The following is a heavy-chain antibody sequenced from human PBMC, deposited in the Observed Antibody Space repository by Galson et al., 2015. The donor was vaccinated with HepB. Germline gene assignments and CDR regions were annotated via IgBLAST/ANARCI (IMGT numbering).Heavy chain of an antibody. CDR3: ARFHYYDSSGLFDY. J-gene: IGHJ4*02. D-gene: IGHD3-22*01. Sequence: SVKVSCKASGYTFTSYGISWVRQAPGQGLEWMGWISAYNGNTNYAQKLQGRVTMTTDTSTSTAYMELRSLRSDDTAVYYCARFHYYDSSGLFDYWGQGTLVTVSS. V-gene: IGHV1-18*01. CDR1: GYTFTSYG. CDR2: ISAYNGNT.